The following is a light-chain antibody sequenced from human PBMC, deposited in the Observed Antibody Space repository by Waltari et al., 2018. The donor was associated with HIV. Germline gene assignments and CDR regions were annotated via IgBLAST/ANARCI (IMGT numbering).Light chain of an antibody. CDR3: ATWDDSLDGWL. J-gene: IGLJ3*02. V-gene: IGLV1-44*01. CDR2: TDD. CDR1: SSNIGKNS. Sequence: QPVLTHPPPASGTPGPRVTLHSSGSSSNIGKNSVTWFQQLPGTAPKLLIYTDDQRPSEVLDRFSGSKAGTSGSLAISGLQSDDEADYYCATWDDSLDGWLFGGGTKLTVL.